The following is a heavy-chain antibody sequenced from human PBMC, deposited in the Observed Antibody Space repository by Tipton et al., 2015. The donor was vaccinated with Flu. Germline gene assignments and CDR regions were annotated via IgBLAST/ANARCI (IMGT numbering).Heavy chain of an antibody. CDR1: GGSLSGYY. Sequence: TLSLTCAVYGGSLSGYYWSWIRQSPGKGLEWIGEINHSGSTNYNPSLKSRLTISLDMSKNQFSLNLYSVSTADAAVYYCARHTRIAIGGLNWFDPWGQGTVVTVSS. V-gene: IGHV4-34*01. D-gene: IGHD2/OR15-2a*01. J-gene: IGHJ5*02. CDR2: INHSGST. CDR3: ARHTRIAIGGLNWFDP.